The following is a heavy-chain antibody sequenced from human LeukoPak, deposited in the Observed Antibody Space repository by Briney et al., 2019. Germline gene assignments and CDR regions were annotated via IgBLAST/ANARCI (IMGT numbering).Heavy chain of an antibody. V-gene: IGHV3-74*01. CDR1: GFTFSSYW. D-gene: IGHD7-27*01. J-gene: IGHJ4*02. Sequence: GGSLRLSCAASGFTFSSYWMHWVRQAPGKGLVWVSRINSDGSSTSYADSVKGRFTISRDNAKNTLYLQMNSLRAEDTAVYYCARGGLGIPLDYWGQGTLVTVSS. CDR2: INSDGSST. CDR3: ARGGLGIPLDY.